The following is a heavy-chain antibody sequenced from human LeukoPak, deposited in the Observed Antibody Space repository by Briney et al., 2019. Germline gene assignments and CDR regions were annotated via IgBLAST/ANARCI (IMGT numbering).Heavy chain of an antibody. J-gene: IGHJ5*02. CDR1: GGSISSGDYY. Sequence: PSETLSLTCTVSGGSISSGDYYWSWIRQPPGKGLEWIGYIYYSGSTYYNPSLKSRVTISVDTSKNQFSLKLSSVTAADTAVYYCARDRIVGGIWFDPWGQGTLVTVSS. D-gene: IGHD2/OR15-2a*01. CDR2: IYYSGST. V-gene: IGHV4-30-4*08. CDR3: ARDRIVGGIWFDP.